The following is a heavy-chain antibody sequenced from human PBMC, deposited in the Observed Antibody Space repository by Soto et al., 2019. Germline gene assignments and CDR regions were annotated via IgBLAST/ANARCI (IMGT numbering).Heavy chain of an antibody. CDR2: VYNSGTI. V-gene: IGHV4-4*07. J-gene: IGHJ6*02. CDR1: GGSLIGYY. Sequence: PSETLSLTCSVSGGSLIGYYWSWIRQPAGKGLEWIGRVYNSGTINYNPSLKNRVTMSVDMSKNQFSLKMTSVTAADTAVYYCARDRLEASIYGMDVWGRGTTVTVSS. D-gene: IGHD1-1*01. CDR3: ARDRLEASIYGMDV.